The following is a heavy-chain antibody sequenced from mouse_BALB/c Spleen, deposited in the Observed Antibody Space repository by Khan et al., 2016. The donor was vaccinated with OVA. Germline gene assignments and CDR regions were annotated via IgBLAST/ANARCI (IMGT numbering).Heavy chain of an antibody. V-gene: IGHV5-6*01. CDR1: GFTFSTYG. D-gene: IGHD1-1*01. CDR3: TRLAYYYDSEGFAY. CDR2: VSTGGSYT. J-gene: IGHJ3*01. Sequence: EVQLQESGGDLVKPGGSLKLSCAASGFTFSTYGMSWVRQAPDKRLEWVATVSTGGSYTYYPDSVKGRFTISRDNAKNTLYLQMIGLRSEDTAMFYCTRLAYYYDSEGFAYWGQGTLVTVSA.